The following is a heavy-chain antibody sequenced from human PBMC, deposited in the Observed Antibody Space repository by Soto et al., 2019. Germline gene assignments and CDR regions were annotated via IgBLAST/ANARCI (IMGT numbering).Heavy chain of an antibody. J-gene: IGHJ6*02. CDR1: GGTFSSYT. V-gene: IGHV1-69*02. CDR3: ASSPGGETYYYDSSGYYLAGGMDV. D-gene: IGHD3-22*01. Sequence: SVKVSCKASGGTFSSYTISWVRQAPGQGLEWMGRIIPILGIANYAQKFQGRVTMTADTSTSTAYMELRSLRSDDTAVYYCASSPGGETYYYDSSGYYLAGGMDVWGQGTTVTVSS. CDR2: IIPILGIA.